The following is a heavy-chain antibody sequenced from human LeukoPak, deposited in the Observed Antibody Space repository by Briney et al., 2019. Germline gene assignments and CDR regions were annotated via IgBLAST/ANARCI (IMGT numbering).Heavy chain of an antibody. CDR1: GGSLSSNNW. Sequence: ETLSLTCAVSGGSLSSNNWWSWVRQAPGKGLEWVANIKQDGSEKYYVDSMKGRFTISRDNAKNSLYLQMNSLRAEDTAVYYCARLAVAGRSQWFDPWGQGTLVTVSS. J-gene: IGHJ5*02. D-gene: IGHD6-19*01. CDR3: ARLAVAGRSQWFDP. V-gene: IGHV3-7*01. CDR2: IKQDGSEK.